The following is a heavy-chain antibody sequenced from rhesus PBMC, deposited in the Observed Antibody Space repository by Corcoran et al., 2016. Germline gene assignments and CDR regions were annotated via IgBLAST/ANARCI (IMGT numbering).Heavy chain of an antibody. CDR2: IDGRGRST. V-gene: IGHV4-169*02. J-gene: IGHJ4*01. CDR3: ASEGIAAADY. CDR1: GGSISSSY. D-gene: IGHD6-25*01. Sequence: QLQLQESGPGLVKPSETLSVTCAVSGGSISSSYWSWIRQAPGKGLEWIGYIDGRGRSTNHTPSLKSRLTLSVYTSKNQLPLKLSSVTAADTAVYYWASEGIAAADYWGQGVLVTVSS.